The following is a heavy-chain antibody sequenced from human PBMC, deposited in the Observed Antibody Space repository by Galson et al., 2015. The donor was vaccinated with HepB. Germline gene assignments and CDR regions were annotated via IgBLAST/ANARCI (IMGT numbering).Heavy chain of an antibody. CDR3: AKDGRSSTRSYYFDY. CDR1: GFTFSSYA. V-gene: IGHV3-23*01. J-gene: IGHJ4*02. Sequence: SLRLSCAASGFTFSSYAMSWVRQAPGKGLEWVSGISGTGGTTYYADSVTGRFTISRDNSKNTLYLQMYFLRAEDTAVYHCAKDGRSSTRSYYFDYWGQGSLVTVSS. CDR2: ISGTGGTT. D-gene: IGHD2-2*01.